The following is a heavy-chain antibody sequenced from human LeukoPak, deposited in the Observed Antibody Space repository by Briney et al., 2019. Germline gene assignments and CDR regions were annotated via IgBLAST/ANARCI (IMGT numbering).Heavy chain of an antibody. D-gene: IGHD5-24*01. Sequence: GGALRLSCAASGFTFSDYYMSWVRQAPGKGLEWLSYISTSGSTIYYADSVKGRFTISRDNAKNSLFLQMNSLRAEDTAVYYCASSDGYNAKWGQGTLVTVSS. CDR2: ISTSGSTI. CDR1: GFTFSDYY. CDR3: ASSDGYNAK. J-gene: IGHJ4*02. V-gene: IGHV3-11*01.